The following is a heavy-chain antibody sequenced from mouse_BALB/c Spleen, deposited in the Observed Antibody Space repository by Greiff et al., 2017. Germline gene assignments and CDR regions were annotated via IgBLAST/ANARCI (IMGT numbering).Heavy chain of an antibody. J-gene: IGHJ1*01. CDR2: ISSGGSYT. V-gene: IGHV5-6*01. CDR1: GFTFSSYG. CDR3: ARYDYGSSYRYFAV. D-gene: IGHD1-1*01. Sequence: EVQLVESGGDLVKPGGSLKLSCAASGFTFSSYGMSWVRQTPDKRLEWVATISSGGSYTYYPDSVKGRFTISRDNAKNTLYLQMSSLKSEDTAMYYCARYDYGSSYRYFAVWGAGTTVTVSS.